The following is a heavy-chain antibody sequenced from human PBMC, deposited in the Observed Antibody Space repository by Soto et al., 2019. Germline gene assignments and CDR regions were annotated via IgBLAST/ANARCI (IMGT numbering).Heavy chain of an antibody. CDR1: GFTFSSYA. J-gene: IGHJ6*02. CDR3: AKDSLLWFGELLNYYYYYGMDV. D-gene: IGHD3-10*01. CDR2: ISGSGGST. Sequence: GGSLRLSCAASGFTFSSYAMSWVRQAPGKGLEWVSAISGSGGSTYYADSVKGRFTISRDNSKNTLYLQMNSLRAEDTAVYYCAKDSLLWFGELLNYYYYYGMDVWGQGTTVTVSS. V-gene: IGHV3-23*01.